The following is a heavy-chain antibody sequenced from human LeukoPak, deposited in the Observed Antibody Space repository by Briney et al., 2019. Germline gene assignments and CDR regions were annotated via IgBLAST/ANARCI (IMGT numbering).Heavy chain of an antibody. J-gene: IGHJ4*02. CDR2: IYYSGST. CDR3: ARVEYSSSWHFDY. Sequence: KPSETLSLTCTVSGGSISSYYWSWIRQPPGMGLEWIGYIYYSGSTNYNPSLKSRVTISVDTSKNQFSLKLSSVTAADTAVYYCARVEYSSSWHFDYWGQGTLVTVSS. V-gene: IGHV4-59*01. D-gene: IGHD6-13*01. CDR1: GGSISSYY.